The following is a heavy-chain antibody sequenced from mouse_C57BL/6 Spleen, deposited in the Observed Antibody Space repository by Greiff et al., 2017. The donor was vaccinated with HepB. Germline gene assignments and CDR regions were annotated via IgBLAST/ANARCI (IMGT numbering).Heavy chain of an antibody. CDR3: ARAGSNYLLDY. Sequence: EVKLEESGPGLVKPSQSLSLTCSVTGYSITSGYYWNWIRQFPGNKLEWMGYISYDGSNNYNPSLKNRISITRDTSKNQFFLKLNSVTTEDTATYYCARAGSNYLLDYWGQGTTLTVSS. CDR2: ISYDGSN. J-gene: IGHJ2*01. D-gene: IGHD2-5*01. CDR1: GYSITSGYY. V-gene: IGHV3-6*01.